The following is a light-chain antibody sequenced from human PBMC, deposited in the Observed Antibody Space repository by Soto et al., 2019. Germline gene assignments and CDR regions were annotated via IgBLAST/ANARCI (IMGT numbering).Light chain of an antibody. CDR2: DVS. CDR3: CSYTGSSTPYV. V-gene: IGLV2-14*01. Sequence: QSALTQPASVSGSPGQSITISCTGTSSDIGSYNYVSWYQQHPRKAPKLMIYDVSNRPSGVSNRFSGSKSGNTASLTISGLQAEDEADYYCCSYTGSSTPYVFGAGTKVTVL. J-gene: IGLJ1*01. CDR1: SSDIGSYNY.